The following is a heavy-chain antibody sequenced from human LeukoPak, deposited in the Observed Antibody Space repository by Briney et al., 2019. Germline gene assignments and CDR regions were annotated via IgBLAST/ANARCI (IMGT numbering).Heavy chain of an antibody. D-gene: IGHD6-13*01. CDR2: IRSKANSYAT. J-gene: IGHJ4*02. Sequence: PGGSLRLSFAASGFTFSGSAMHWVRQASGKGLEWVGRIRSKANSYATAYAASVKGRFTISRDDSKNTAYLQMNSLKTEDTAVYYCTRYTSIAAAGNGYWGQGTLVTVSS. CDR1: GFTFSGSA. V-gene: IGHV3-73*01. CDR3: TRYTSIAAAGNGY.